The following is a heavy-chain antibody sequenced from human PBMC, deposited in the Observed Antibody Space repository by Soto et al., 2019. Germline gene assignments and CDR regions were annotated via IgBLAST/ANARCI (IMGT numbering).Heavy chain of an antibody. Sequence: PSETLSLTCAVYGGSFSGYYWSWIRQPPGKGLEWIGEINHSGSTNYNPSLKSRVTISVDTSKNQFSLKLSSVTAADTAVYYCMKGSLRYCYGKDVWGQGTTVTVS. J-gene: IGHJ6*02. CDR3: MKGSLRYCYGKDV. V-gene: IGHV4-34*01. CDR2: INHSGST. CDR1: GGSFSGYY.